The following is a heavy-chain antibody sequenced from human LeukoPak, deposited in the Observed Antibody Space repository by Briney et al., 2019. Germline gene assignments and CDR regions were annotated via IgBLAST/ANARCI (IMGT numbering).Heavy chain of an antibody. D-gene: IGHD1-14*01. CDR3: AKDFGRNLGGPGY. CDR1: GFTFSTYT. V-gene: IGHV3-23*01. Sequence: GGSLLLSCAASGFTFSTYTMAWVRPAPGGGLEWVSGISGNGGRTYYADAVKGRFAISRDDSKSTLYLQMNSLRGEDTAVYYCAKDFGRNLGGPGYWGRGTLVIVSS. CDR2: ISGNGGRT. J-gene: IGHJ4*02.